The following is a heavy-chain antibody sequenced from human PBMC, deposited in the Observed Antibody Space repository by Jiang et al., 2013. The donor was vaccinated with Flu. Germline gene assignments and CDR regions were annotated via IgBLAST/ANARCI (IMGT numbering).Heavy chain of an antibody. D-gene: IGHD3-10*01. CDR3: AVDYYGSGSYRIDY. V-gene: IGHV4-34*01. Sequence: LLKPSETLSLTCAVYGGSFSGYYWSWIRQPPGKGLEWIGEINHSGSTNYNPSLKSRVTISVDTSKNQFSLKLSSVTAADTAVYYCAVDYYGSGSYRIDYWGQGTLVTVSS. CDR2: INHSGST. CDR1: GGSFSGYY. J-gene: IGHJ4*02.